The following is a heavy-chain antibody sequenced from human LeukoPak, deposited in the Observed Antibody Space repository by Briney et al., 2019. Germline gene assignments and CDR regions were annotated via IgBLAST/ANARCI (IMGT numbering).Heavy chain of an antibody. Sequence: SETLSLTCTVSGVSISSYYWSWIRQPPGKGLEWIGYIYTSGSTNYNPSLKSRVTISVDTSKNQFSLKLSSVTAADTAVYYCARLRMRWLQLQYFDYWGQGTLVTVSS. V-gene: IGHV4-4*09. D-gene: IGHD5-24*01. CDR1: GVSISSYY. CDR3: ARLRMRWLQLQYFDY. CDR2: IYTSGST. J-gene: IGHJ4*02.